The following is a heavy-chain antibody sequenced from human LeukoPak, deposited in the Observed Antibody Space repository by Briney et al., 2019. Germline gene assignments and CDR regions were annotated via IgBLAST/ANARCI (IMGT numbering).Heavy chain of an antibody. J-gene: IGHJ4*02. CDR2: ILGKSGGV. D-gene: IGHD6-19*01. V-gene: IGHV3-9*01. CDR1: GFTLNDVA. Sequence: PGWSLRLSCAASGFTLNDVAMHWVRQAPGKGLEWVSGILGKSGGVGYADSVKGRFTISRDNAKNSLYLQMNSLRAEDTALYYCAKAPTGYSSGWYYFDYWGQGTLVTVSS. CDR3: AKAPTGYSSGWYYFDY.